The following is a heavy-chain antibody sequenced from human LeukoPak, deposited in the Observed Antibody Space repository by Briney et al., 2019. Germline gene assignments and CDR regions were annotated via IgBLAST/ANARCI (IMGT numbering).Heavy chain of an antibody. Sequence: PSETLSLTCAVSGYSISSGYYGGWIRQPPGKGLEGIGSMYHSGSTYYNPSLKSRVTISVDTSKNQFSLKLSSVTAADTAVYYCARNGGRQQQLDYWGQGTLVTVSS. CDR2: MYHSGST. D-gene: IGHD6-13*01. CDR1: GYSISSGYY. CDR3: ARNGGRQQQLDY. V-gene: IGHV4-38-2*01. J-gene: IGHJ4*02.